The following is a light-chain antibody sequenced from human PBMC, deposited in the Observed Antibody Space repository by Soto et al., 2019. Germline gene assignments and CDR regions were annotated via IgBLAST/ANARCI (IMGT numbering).Light chain of an antibody. Sequence: EMVMTQSPATPSVSPGERAPLSCRASQSVSSNLAWYQQKPGQAPRLLIYGASTRATGIPARFSGSGSGTEFTLTITSLQSEDFAVYYCQQYGSSGTFGQGTTVDIK. J-gene: IGKJ1*01. CDR3: QQYGSSGT. V-gene: IGKV3-15*01. CDR2: GAS. CDR1: QSVSSN.